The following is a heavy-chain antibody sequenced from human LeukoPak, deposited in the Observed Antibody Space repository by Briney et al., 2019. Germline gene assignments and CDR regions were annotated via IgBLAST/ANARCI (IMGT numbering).Heavy chain of an antibody. D-gene: IGHD6-25*01. V-gene: IGHV3-74*01. CDR3: AKEPNSYSSGWYFEH. Sequence: GGSLRLSCAASGFTFSSYWMHWVRQAPGKGLVWLSRINSDGSSTSYADSVKGRFTISRDNAKNTLYLQMFSLRVEDTAVYYCAKEPNSYSSGWYFEHWGQGTLVTVSS. J-gene: IGHJ1*01. CDR2: INSDGSST. CDR1: GFTFSSYW.